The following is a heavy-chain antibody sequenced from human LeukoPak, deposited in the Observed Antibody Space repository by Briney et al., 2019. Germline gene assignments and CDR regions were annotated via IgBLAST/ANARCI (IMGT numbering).Heavy chain of an antibody. CDR1: GFTFSNYA. CDR3: AKEAQGCSITSCYFDS. J-gene: IGHJ4*02. CDR2: ISGSGGNT. D-gene: IGHD2-2*01. V-gene: IGHV3-23*01. Sequence: GGSLRLSCAASGFTFSNYAMSWVRQAPGKGLEWVSAISGSGGNTYYADSVKGRFTISRDNSKNTPFLQMNSLRAEDTAVYYCAKEAQGCSITSCYFDSWGQGTLVTVSS.